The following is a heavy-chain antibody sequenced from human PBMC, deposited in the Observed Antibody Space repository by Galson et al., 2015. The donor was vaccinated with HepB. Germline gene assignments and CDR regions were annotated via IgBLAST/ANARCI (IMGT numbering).Heavy chain of an antibody. CDR1: GYTFTSYG. J-gene: IGHJ4*02. CDR2: ISAYNGNT. CDR3: ARAGRFGGVLYYFDY. D-gene: IGHD3-16*01. Sequence: SVKVSCKASGYTFTSYGISWVRQAPGQGLEWMGWISAYNGNTNYAQKLQGRVTMTTDTSTSTAYMELRSLRSDDTAVYYCARAGRFGGVLYYFDYWGQGTLVTVSS. V-gene: IGHV1-18*01.